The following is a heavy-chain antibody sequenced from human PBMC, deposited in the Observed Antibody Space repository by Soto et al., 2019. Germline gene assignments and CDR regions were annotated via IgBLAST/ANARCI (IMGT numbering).Heavy chain of an antibody. CDR3: AKAGIAALRYFDY. J-gene: IGHJ4*02. CDR2: ISYDGSNK. CDR1: GFTFSSYG. Sequence: GGSLRLSCAASGFTFSSYGMHWVRQAPGKGLEWVAVISYDGSNKYYADSVKGRFTISRDNSKNTLYLQMNSLRAEDTAVYYCAKAGIAALRYFDYWGQGTLGTVSA. V-gene: IGHV3-30*18. D-gene: IGHD6-13*01.